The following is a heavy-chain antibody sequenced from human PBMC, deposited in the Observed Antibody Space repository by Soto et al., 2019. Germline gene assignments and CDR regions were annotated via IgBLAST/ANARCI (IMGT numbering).Heavy chain of an antibody. CDR3: VKPYTSGWHYVQH. Sequence: QLQLQESGPRLVKPSETLSLTCGVSGDSIRGSTSYWGWIRQPTGQGLQWIGYTYHSGSTYYNSSLKSRVTISVDTSKNQFSLKLRSVTAADTAVYYCVKPYTSGWHYVQHWGRGTLVTVSS. CDR2: TYHSGST. V-gene: IGHV4-39*01. CDR1: GDSIRGSTSY. D-gene: IGHD6-19*01. J-gene: IGHJ1*01.